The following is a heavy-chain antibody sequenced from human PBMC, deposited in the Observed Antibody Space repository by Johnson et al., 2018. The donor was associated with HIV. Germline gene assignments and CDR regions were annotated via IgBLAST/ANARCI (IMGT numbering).Heavy chain of an antibody. CDR1: GFTLDYYA. V-gene: IGHV3-20*04. Sequence: VQLVDSGGGVVRPGGSLRLSCAASGFTLDYYAMAWVRPAPGKGLEWVSGTYWHARSTGYTDSVKGRFTISRDNAKNSLYLQMNSLRAEETAVDYCGQDFVAFGECTAFDIWGQGTMVAVSS. J-gene: IGHJ3*02. CDR2: TYWHARST. CDR3: GQDFVAFGECTAFDI. D-gene: IGHD3-10*01.